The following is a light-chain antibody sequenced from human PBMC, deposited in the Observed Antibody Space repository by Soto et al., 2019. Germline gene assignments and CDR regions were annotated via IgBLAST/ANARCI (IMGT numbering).Light chain of an antibody. V-gene: IGKV3-15*01. CDR1: QSISNN. J-gene: IGKJ5*01. CDR2: GAS. CDR3: QQYNNWPPIT. Sequence: EIVLTQSPATLSLSPGERATIPCRASQSISNNLAWYPQKPGQAPRILIYGASNRATGIPARFSGSGSGTEFTLTISSLQSEDFAVYYCQQYNNWPPITFGQGTRLEIK.